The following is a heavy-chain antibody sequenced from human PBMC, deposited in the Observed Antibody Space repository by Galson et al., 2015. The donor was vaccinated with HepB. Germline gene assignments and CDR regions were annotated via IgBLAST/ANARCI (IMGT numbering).Heavy chain of an antibody. V-gene: IGHV3-15*01. Sequence: SLRLSCAASGFTFNNAWMTWVRQAPGKGLEWVGRIKRKNDGATTDYAAPVKGRFIISRDDSNNMVYLQMSSLRPEDTAVYFCATIITVDRGVTMISSWAMDVWGQGTTVTVSS. CDR3: ATIITVDRGVTMISSWAMDV. J-gene: IGHJ6*02. CDR1: GFTFNNAW. D-gene: IGHD5-12*01. CDR2: IKRKNDGATT.